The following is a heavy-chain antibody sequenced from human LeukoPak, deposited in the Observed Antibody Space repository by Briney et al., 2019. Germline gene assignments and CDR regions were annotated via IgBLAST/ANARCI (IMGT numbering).Heavy chain of an antibody. CDR3: GKTTVGYSSGQKPAWPVDY. CDR2: IFGSGGGP. D-gene: IGHD5-18*01. CDR1: GFTFGSHA. J-gene: IGHJ4*02. Sequence: GGSLRLSCEASGFTFGSHAMYWVRQAPGKGLEWVAGIFGSGGGPHYADSVKGRFTISRDNSRNTVYLQINSLRAEDTAVYYCGKTTVGYSSGQKPAWPVDYWGQGTLVTVSS. V-gene: IGHV3-23*01.